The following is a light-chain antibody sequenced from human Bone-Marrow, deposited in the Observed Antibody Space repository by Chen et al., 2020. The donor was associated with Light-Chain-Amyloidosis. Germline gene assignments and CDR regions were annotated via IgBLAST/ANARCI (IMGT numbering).Light chain of an antibody. V-gene: IGLV3-21*02. CDR2: DNY. CDR3: QVWDSRSDPP. Sequence: SYVLTQPPSVSVAPGQTAIITCGGNDIGSTSLHWYQQKPGQAPVLVVYDNYDRPSGVPERFSSSSSGNTATLTISRVEAEDEADYYCQVWDSRSDPPFGGGTRLTLL. CDR1: DIGSTS. J-gene: IGLJ2*01.